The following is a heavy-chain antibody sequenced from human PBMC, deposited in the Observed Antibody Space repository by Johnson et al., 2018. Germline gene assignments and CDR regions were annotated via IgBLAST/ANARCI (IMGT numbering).Heavy chain of an antibody. V-gene: IGHV1-8*01. J-gene: IGHJ6*02. Sequence: QVQLVQSGAEVKKPGASXKVSCKASGYTFTRYDINWVRQATGQGLEWMGWMNPNTGKTGYAQRFQGRVTMTRNTSINPAYMDLSSLTSEETAVYYCARGEIVVVPTAVGGYYYVWDVWGQGTTVTVSS. D-gene: IGHD2-2*01. CDR2: MNPNTGKT. CDR1: GYTFTRYD. CDR3: ARGEIVVVPTAVGGYYYVWDV.